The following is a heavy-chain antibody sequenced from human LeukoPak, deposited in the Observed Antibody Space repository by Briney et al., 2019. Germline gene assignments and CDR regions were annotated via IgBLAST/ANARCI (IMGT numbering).Heavy chain of an antibody. CDR2: IYHSGST. CDR1: GFTVSSNDM. J-gene: IGHJ4*02. Sequence: GSLRLSCAASGFTVSSNDMSWVRQAPGKGLEWIGEIYHSGSTNYNPSLKSRVTISVDKSKNQFSLKLSSVTAADTAVYYCARAGWFAVDYWGQGTLVTVSS. D-gene: IGHD3-10*01. V-gene: IGHV4-4*02. CDR3: ARAGWFAVDY.